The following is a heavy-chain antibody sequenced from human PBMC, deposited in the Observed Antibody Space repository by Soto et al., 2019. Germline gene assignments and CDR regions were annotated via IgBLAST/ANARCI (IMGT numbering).Heavy chain of an antibody. D-gene: IGHD6-19*01. CDR1: GFTFSSNW. V-gene: IGHV3-74*01. CDR2: INSDGSST. CDR3: AKEQGIAVAVVGAFDI. J-gene: IGHJ3*02. Sequence: GGSLRLSCAASGFTFSSNWMHWVRQAPGKGLVWVSRINSDGSSTYYADSVKGRFTISRDNSKNTLYLQMNSLRAEDTAVYYCAKEQGIAVAVVGAFDIWGQGTMVTVSS.